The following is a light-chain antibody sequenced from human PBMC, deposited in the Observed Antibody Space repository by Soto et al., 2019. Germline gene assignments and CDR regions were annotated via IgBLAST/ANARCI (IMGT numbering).Light chain of an antibody. CDR3: NSYTGSARFV. CDR2: DVN. CDR1: SSDVGGYNY. V-gene: IGLV2-8*01. J-gene: IGLJ1*01. Sequence: QLVLTQPPSASGSPGQSVTISCTGTSSDVGGYNYVSWYQQHPGKAPKLIIYDVNKRPSGVPDRFSGSKSGNTASLTVSGLQADDEADYFCNSYTGSARFVFGTGTKLTVL.